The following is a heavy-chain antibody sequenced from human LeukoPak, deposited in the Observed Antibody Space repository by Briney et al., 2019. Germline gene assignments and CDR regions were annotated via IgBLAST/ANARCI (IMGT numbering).Heavy chain of an antibody. CDR3: ARAPPYDYVWGSYRYQEGYYMDV. D-gene: IGHD3-16*02. CDR1: GGSISSSSYY. V-gene: IGHV4-39*07. J-gene: IGHJ6*03. CDR2: IYYSGST. Sequence: KPSGTLSLTCTVSGGSISSSSYYWGWIRQPPGKGLEWIGRIYYSGSTYYNPSLKSRVTISVDTSKNQFSLKLSSVTAADTAVYYCARAPPYDYVWGSYRYQEGYYMDVWGKGTTVTVSS.